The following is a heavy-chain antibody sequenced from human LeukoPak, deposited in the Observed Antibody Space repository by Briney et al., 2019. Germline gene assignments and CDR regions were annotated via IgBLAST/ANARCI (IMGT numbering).Heavy chain of an antibody. CDR1: GGSISSYY. CDR2: IYTSGGT. V-gene: IGHV4-4*09. Sequence: SETLSLTCTVSGGSISSYYWSWIRQPPGKGLEWIGYIYTSGGTNYNPSLKSRVTISVDTSKNQFSLKLSSVTAADTAVYYCARRGAAGWEPYSDYWGQGTLVTVSS. J-gene: IGHJ4*02. CDR3: ARRGAAGWEPYSDY. D-gene: IGHD1-26*01.